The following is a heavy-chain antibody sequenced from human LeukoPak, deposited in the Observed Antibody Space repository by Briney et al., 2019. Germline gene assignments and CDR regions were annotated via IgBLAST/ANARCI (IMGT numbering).Heavy chain of an antibody. CDR3: ARFFGVVTYYFDY. CDR1: GGSISSGGYY. CDR2: IYYSGST. Sequence: SQTLSLTCTVSGGSISSGGYYWSWIRQHPGKGLEWIGYIYYSGSTYYNPSLKSRFTISVDTSKNQFSLKLSSVTAADTAVYYCARFFGVVTYYFDYWGQGTLVTVSS. V-gene: IGHV4-31*03. J-gene: IGHJ4*02. D-gene: IGHD3-3*01.